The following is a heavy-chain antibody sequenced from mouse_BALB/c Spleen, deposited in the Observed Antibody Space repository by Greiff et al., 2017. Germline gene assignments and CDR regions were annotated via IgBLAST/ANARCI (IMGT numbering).Heavy chain of an antibody. CDR1: GYAFTNYL. CDR2: INPGSGVT. J-gene: IGHJ2*01. V-gene: IGHV1-54*01. Sequence: VKLLASGAELVRPGTSVKVSCKASGYAFTNYLIEWVKQRPGQGLEWIGVINPGSGVTTYNEKFKGKATLTADKSSSTAYMQISSLTSDDSAVEFCVRDGNYTYYFDYWGQGTTLTVSS. CDR3: VRDGNYTYYFDY. D-gene: IGHD2-1*01.